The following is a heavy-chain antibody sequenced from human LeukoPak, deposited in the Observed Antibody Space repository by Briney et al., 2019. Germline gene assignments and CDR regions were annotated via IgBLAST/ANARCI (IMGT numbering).Heavy chain of an antibody. V-gene: IGHV3-23*01. CDR3: AKDPRSIAALGEDY. Sequence: PGGSLRLSCAASGFTFSSYAMSWVRQAPGKGLEWVSAISGSGGSTYYADSVKGRFTISRDNTKNTLYLQMNSLRAEDTAVYYCAKDPRSIAALGEDYWGQGTLVTVSS. D-gene: IGHD6-6*01. CDR2: ISGSGGST. CDR1: GFTFSSYA. J-gene: IGHJ4*02.